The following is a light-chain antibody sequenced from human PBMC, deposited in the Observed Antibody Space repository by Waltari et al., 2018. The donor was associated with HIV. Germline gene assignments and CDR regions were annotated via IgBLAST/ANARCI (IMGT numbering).Light chain of an antibody. V-gene: IGLV2-11*01. Sequence: QSVLTQPRSVSGSPGQSVTISCTGTSSDVGGYDSVSWYLQHPGKVPKLIIYEVIKRPSGVPDRFSGSKSGNTASLTISGLQTEDEADYFCCSYAGTYTYVLFGGGTKLTVL. CDR2: EVI. CDR1: SSDVGGYDS. CDR3: CSYAGTYTYVL. J-gene: IGLJ3*02.